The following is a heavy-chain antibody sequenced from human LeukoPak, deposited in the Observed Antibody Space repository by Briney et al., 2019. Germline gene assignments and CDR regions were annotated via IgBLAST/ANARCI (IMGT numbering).Heavy chain of an antibody. CDR2: IIPIFGTA. V-gene: IGHV1-69*13. CDR3: ASGIAAAGIFDY. CDR1: GYSFTGYY. D-gene: IGHD6-13*01. J-gene: IGHJ4*02. Sequence: SVKVSCKASGYSFTGYYMHWVRQAPGPRLEWMGGIIPIFGTANYAQKFQGRVTITADESTSTAYMELSSLRSEDTAVYYCASGIAAAGIFDYWGQGTLVTVSS.